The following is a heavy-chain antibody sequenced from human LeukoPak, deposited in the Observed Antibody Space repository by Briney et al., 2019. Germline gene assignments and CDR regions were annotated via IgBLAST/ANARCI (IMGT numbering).Heavy chain of an antibody. CDR3: ALTYCGGGSCYSDYFDY. V-gene: IGHV1-2*02. Sequence: ASVKVSCKASGYTFTAYYTHWVGQAPGQGLEWMGWINPNSGDTNYVQKFQGRVTITRDTSISTDYMELSRLRSDDMAVYYCALTYCGGGSCYSDYFDYWGQGTLVTVSS. J-gene: IGHJ4*02. CDR1: GYTFTAYY. CDR2: INPNSGDT. D-gene: IGHD2-15*01.